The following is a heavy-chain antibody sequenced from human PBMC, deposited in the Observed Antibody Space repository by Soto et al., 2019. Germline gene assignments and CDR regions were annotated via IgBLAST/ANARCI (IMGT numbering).Heavy chain of an antibody. V-gene: IGHV3-30-3*01. CDR3: ARDYGSGTFGMDV. CDR1: GFTFSSYA. Sequence: GGSLRLSCAASGFTFSSYAMHWVRQAPGKGPEWVAGIPYDGSNKYYADSVKGRFIISRDNSKNTLYLEMNSLRAEDTAVYYCARDYGSGTFGMDVWRQGTPVTVSS. D-gene: IGHD3-10*01. J-gene: IGHJ6*02. CDR2: IPYDGSNK.